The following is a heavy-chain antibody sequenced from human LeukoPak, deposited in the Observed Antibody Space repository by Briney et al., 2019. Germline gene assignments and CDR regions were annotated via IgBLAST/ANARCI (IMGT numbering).Heavy chain of an antibody. Sequence: ASVKVSCKASGYTFTSYDINWVRQATGQGLEWMGWMNPNSGNTGYAQKFKGRVTMTRNTSISTAYMELSRLRSEDTAVYYCARLGGYCSRTSNCGYYTDVCGKGTTVTVSS. J-gene: IGHJ6*03. CDR1: GYTFTSYD. V-gene: IGHV1-8*01. D-gene: IGHD2-2*01. CDR3: ARLGGYCSRTSNCGYYTDV. CDR2: MNPNSGNT.